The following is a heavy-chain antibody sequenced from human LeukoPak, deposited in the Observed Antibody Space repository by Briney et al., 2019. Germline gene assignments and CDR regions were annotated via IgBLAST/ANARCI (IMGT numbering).Heavy chain of an antibody. CDR3: ARVARGTRGDGFDI. J-gene: IGHJ3*02. D-gene: IGHD3-10*01. V-gene: IGHV1-3*01. Sequence: ASVKVSCKASGYTFTSYGISWVRQAPGQRLEWMGWINAGNGYTKFSQKFQGRFTITRDTSASTAYMELSSLSSEDTAVYYCARVARGTRGDGFDIWGQGTLVAVSS. CDR2: INAGNGYT. CDR1: GYTFTSYG.